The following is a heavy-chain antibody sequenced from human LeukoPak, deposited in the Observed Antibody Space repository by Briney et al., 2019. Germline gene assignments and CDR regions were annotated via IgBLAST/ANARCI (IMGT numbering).Heavy chain of an antibody. J-gene: IGHJ4*02. CDR2: ISHTGTTM. CDR1: GGSISSYY. CDR3: ARGHWGLDS. V-gene: IGHV3-11*04. Sequence: LSLTCTVSGGSISSYYWSWIRQAPGKGLEWVSYISHTGTTMYYADSVKGRFTLSRDNARNSSYLQMNSLRAEDTAVYYCARGHWGLDSWGQGTLVSVSS. D-gene: IGHD7-27*01.